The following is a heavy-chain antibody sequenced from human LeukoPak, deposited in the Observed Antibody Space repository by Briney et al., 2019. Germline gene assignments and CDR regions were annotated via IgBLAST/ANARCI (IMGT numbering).Heavy chain of an antibody. Sequence: GGSLRLSCAASGFTFSSYWMHWVRQAPGKGLVWVSRINSDGSSTSYADSVKGRFTISRDNAKNTLYLQMNSLRAEDTAVYYCVRVMGRYCSSTSCYVDYWGQGTLVTVSS. CDR3: VRVMGRYCSSTSCYVDY. CDR2: INSDGSST. J-gene: IGHJ4*02. V-gene: IGHV3-74*01. D-gene: IGHD2-2*01. CDR1: GFTFSSYW.